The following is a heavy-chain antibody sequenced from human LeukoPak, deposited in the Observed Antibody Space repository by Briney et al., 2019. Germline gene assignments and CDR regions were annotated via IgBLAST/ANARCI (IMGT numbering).Heavy chain of an antibody. D-gene: IGHD3-3*01. CDR2: IESSTDAETT. J-gene: IGHJ4*02. CDR1: GPTFRNAF. V-gene: IGHV3-15*04. CDR3: TTSPGITVFGVVTDY. Sequence: GGSLRLSCAASGPTFRNAFMNWVRQAPGKGLEWVGRIESSTDAETTDYAAPVRGRFTMSRDDSKNTLYLQMNNVKTEDTGVYYCTTSPGITVFGVVTDYWGQGTLVIVSS.